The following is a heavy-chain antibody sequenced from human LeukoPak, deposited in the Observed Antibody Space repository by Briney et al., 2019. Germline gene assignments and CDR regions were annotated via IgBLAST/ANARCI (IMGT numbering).Heavy chain of an antibody. Sequence: PGGSLRLSCSASGFIFSSYAMHWVRQAPGKGLEYVSGISFNGGNTYFADSVKGRFTISRDNSKNTLWLQMTSLRPEDTAVYYCAGVSGGSSRGIGPSDYGMDVWGQGTTVTVSS. J-gene: IGHJ6*02. CDR2: ISFNGGNT. CDR1: GFIFSSYA. V-gene: IGHV3-64D*06. CDR3: AGVSGGSSRGIGPSDYGMDV. D-gene: IGHD6-13*01.